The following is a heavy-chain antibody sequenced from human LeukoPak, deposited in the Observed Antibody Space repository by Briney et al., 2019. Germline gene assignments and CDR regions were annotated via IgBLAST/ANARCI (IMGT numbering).Heavy chain of an antibody. CDR1: CGSTSSYY. Sequence: SETLSLTCTVSCGSTSSYYWSWIRQPPGKGLEWIGYIYYSGSTNYNPSLKSRVTISVDTSKNQFSLKLSSVTAADTAVYYCARSYCGGDCALDVWGKGTTVTVSS. D-gene: IGHD2-21*02. J-gene: IGHJ6*04. CDR3: ARSYCGGDCALDV. V-gene: IGHV4-59*01. CDR2: IYYSGST.